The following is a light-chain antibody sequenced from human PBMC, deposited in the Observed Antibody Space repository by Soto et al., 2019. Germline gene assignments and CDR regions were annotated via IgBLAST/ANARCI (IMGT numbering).Light chain of an antibody. CDR2: GAS. CDR1: QSVSSN. V-gene: IGKV3-15*01. J-gene: IGKJ1*01. Sequence: EIVMTQSPATLSVSPGERATLSCRASQSVSSNLAWYQQKPGQAPRLLIYGASTRATGIPARFSGSGSGTEFALTISSLQSEDLAVDYRPQSNNWWTFGQGTKVEI. CDR3: PQSNNWWT.